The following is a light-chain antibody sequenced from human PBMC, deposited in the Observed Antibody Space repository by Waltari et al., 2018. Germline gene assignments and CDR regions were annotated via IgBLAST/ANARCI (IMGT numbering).Light chain of an antibody. CDR1: SGSIASNY. CDR2: EDN. V-gene: IGLV6-57*04. Sequence: NFMLTQPHSVSESPGKTVTISCTRSSGSIASNYVQWYQQRPGSVPTAVMYEDNQRPSGVPARFSGSIDRSSNSASLTISGLKTEDEADYYCQSYDSTNGVVFGGGTKLTVL. CDR3: QSYDSTNGVV. J-gene: IGLJ2*01.